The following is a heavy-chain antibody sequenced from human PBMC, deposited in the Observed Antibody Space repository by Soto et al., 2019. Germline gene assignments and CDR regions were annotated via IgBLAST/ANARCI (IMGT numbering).Heavy chain of an antibody. CDR1: GFSISSGFY. D-gene: IGHD6-13*01. CDR2: IYHSGTT. J-gene: IGHJ4*02. V-gene: IGHV4-38-2*02. Sequence: SETLSLTCNVSGFSISSGFYWGWVRQPPGKGLEWIGAIYHSGTTYFNPSLKSRVTMAIDTSKNQFSLSLASVAAADTAMYYCARGMNPQDYWGQGTLVTVS. CDR3: ARGMNPQDY.